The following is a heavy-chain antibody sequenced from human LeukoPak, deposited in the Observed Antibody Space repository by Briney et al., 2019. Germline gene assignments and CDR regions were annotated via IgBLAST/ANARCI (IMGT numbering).Heavy chain of an antibody. Sequence: ASVKVSCKASGYTFTSYGISWVRQAPGQGLEWMGWISAYNGNTNYARKLQGRVTMTTDTSTSTAYMELRSLRSDDTAVYYCARDLITIFGAGRNNWFDPWGQGTLVTVSS. CDR2: ISAYNGNT. V-gene: IGHV1-18*01. D-gene: IGHD3-3*01. CDR3: ARDLITIFGAGRNNWFDP. J-gene: IGHJ5*02. CDR1: GYTFTSYG.